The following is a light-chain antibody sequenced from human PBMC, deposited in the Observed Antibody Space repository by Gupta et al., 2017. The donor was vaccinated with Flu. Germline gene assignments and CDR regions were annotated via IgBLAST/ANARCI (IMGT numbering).Light chain of an antibody. CDR3: MQGYRTPRT. J-gene: IGKJ1*01. CDR1: KSLVSSDINTY. Sequence: PASRACSSSKSLVSSDINTYLHWFQQKPGKSPRLLIYLVSHWESGVPDRFSGSGSGTDFTLTISRVEAEDVGVYYCMQGYRTPRTFGQGTKVEIK. V-gene: IGKV2D-30*01. CDR2: LVS.